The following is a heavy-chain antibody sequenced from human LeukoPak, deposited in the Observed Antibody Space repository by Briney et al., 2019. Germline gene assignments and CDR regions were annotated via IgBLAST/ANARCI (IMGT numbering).Heavy chain of an antibody. J-gene: IGHJ6*02. D-gene: IGHD3-10*01. CDR2: MNPNSGNT. CDR1: GYTFTSYD. Sequence: ASVKVSCKASGYTFTSYDINWVRQATGQGLEWMGWMNPNSGNTGYAQKFQGRVTMTRNTSISTAYMELSSLRSEDTAVYYCARGRMVRGVIRRAYYYYGMDVWGQGTTVTVSS. CDR3: ARGRMVRGVIRRAYYYYGMDV. V-gene: IGHV1-8*01.